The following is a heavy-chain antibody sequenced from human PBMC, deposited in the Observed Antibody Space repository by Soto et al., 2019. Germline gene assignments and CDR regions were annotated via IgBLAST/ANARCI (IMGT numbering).Heavy chain of an antibody. CDR2: ISAYNGNT. V-gene: IGHV1-18*01. J-gene: IGHJ6*02. CDR1: GYTFTSYG. Sequence: QVQLVQSGAEVKKPGASVKVSCKASGYTFTSYGISWVRQAPGQGLEWMGWISAYNGNTNYAQKLQGRVTMTTDTAXSKAYMELRSLRSDDTAVYYCARDKRVDAYYYGMDVWGQGTTVTVSS. CDR3: ARDKRVDAYYYGMDV.